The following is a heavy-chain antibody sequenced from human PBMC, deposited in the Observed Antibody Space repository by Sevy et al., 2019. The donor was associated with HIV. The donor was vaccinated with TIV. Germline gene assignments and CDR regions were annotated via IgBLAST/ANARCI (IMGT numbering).Heavy chain of an antibody. D-gene: IGHD4-17*01. Sequence: GGSLRLSCAASGFTISSSAMSWVRQAPGKGLEWVSLISGTGTSTYYADSVKGRFAISKDKSKNTLFLQMNSLRAEDTAIYYCGNDLRGRTTVTREIDYWGQGTLVTVSS. J-gene: IGHJ4*02. CDR3: GNDLRGRTTVTREIDY. CDR1: GFTISSSA. CDR2: ISGTGTST. V-gene: IGHV3-23*01.